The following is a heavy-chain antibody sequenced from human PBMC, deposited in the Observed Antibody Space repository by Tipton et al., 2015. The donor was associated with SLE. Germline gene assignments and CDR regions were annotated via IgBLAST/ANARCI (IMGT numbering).Heavy chain of an antibody. CDR2: IYYTGST. J-gene: IGHJ1*01. Sequence: TLSLTCTVSGGSFSSDTYLWGWIRQPPGKGLEWIGDIYYTGSTYYNPSLKSRVTISVDTSKNQFSLKLSSVTAADTAVYYCATRGYDFWSGYYIGIPLQHWGQGTLVTVSS. V-gene: IGHV4-39*07. D-gene: IGHD3-3*01. CDR1: GGSFSSDTYL. CDR3: ATRGYDFWSGYYIGIPLQH.